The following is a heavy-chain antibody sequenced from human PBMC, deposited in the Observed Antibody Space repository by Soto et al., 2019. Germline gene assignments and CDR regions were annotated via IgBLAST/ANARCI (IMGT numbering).Heavy chain of an antibody. CDR3: ARGLGVVNAGYYYYYMDV. D-gene: IGHD3-3*01. CDR1: GGSFSGYY. Sequence: PSETLSLTCAVYGGSFSGYYWSWIRQPPGKGLEWIGEINHSGSTNYNPSLKSRVTISVDTSKNQFSLKLSSVTAADTAVYYCARGLGVVNAGYYYYYMDVWGKGTTVTVSS. J-gene: IGHJ6*03. CDR2: INHSGST. V-gene: IGHV4-34*01.